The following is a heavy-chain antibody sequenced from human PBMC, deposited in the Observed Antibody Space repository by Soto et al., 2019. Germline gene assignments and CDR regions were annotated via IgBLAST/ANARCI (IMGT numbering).Heavy chain of an antibody. Sequence: ASVKVSCKASGYTFTSYGISWVRQAPGQGLEWMGWISAYNGNTNYAQTLQGRVTMTTDTSTSTAYMELRSLRSDDTAVYYCAREDVVVPAAIRVMDVWGKGTTVTVSS. D-gene: IGHD2-2*01. V-gene: IGHV1-18*01. CDR1: GYTFTSYG. CDR3: AREDVVVPAAIRVMDV. J-gene: IGHJ6*03. CDR2: ISAYNGNT.